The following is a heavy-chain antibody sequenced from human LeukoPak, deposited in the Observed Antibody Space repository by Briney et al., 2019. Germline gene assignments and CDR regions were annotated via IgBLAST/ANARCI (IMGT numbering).Heavy chain of an antibody. J-gene: IGHJ4*02. CDR2: INQDGRGI. CDR1: GFTFSDVW. D-gene: IGHD6-19*01. V-gene: IGHV3-7*03. Sequence: GGSLKLSCAASGFTFSDVWMSWVRQAPGKGLEWVANINQDGRGIYYVDSVKGRFSISRDNTNNLLYLQMNSLRAEDTAVYYCARGRAVARYYFDYWGQGTLVTVSS. CDR3: ARGRAVARYYFDY.